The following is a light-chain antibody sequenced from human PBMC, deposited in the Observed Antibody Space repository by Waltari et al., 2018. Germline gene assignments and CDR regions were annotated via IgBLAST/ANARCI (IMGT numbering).Light chain of an antibody. CDR3: SSYTTGSTRYV. Sequence: QSALTQPASVSGSPGQSITISCTGTSSDIGASNSASWYQKHPGKAPKVMIYDVNNRPSGVSSRFSGSKSGNTASLTISGLQAEDEADYYCSSYTTGSTRYVFGSGTKVTVL. J-gene: IGLJ1*01. V-gene: IGLV2-14*03. CDR1: SSDIGASNS. CDR2: DVN.